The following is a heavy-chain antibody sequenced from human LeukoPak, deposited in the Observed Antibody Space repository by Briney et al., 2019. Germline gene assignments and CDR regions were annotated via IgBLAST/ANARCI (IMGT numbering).Heavy chain of an antibody. J-gene: IGHJ4*02. CDR3: ARHGGSSGWYHFDY. Sequence: SETMSLTCTVSGGSISCSSFYWGWIRQPAGKGLEWIGSIYYSGSTYYNPSLKSRVTISVDTSKNQFSLNLNSVTAADTALYYCARHGGSSGWYHFDYWGQGTLVTVSS. CDR2: IYYSGST. D-gene: IGHD6-13*01. CDR1: GGSISCSSFY. V-gene: IGHV4-39*01.